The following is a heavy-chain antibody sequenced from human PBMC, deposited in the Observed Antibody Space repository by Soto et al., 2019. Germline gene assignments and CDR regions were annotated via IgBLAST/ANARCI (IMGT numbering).Heavy chain of an antibody. CDR2: INHSGST. CDR1: GGSFSGYY. D-gene: IGHD5-18*01. J-gene: IGHJ4*02. V-gene: IGHV4-34*01. CDR3: ASQRDTAMVFDY. Sequence: SETLSLTCAVYGGSFSGYYWSWIRQPPGKGLEWIGEINHSGSTNYNPSIKSRVTISVDTSKNQFSLKLSSVTAADTVVYYCASQRDTAMVFDYWGQGTLVTVSS.